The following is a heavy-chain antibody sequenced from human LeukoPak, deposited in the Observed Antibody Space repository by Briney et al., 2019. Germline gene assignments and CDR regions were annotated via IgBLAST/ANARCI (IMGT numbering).Heavy chain of an antibody. Sequence: GGSLRLSCAASGFAFSSYAMSWVRQAPGKGLEWVSAISGSGGTTYYADSVKGRFTISRDNSKNTLHLQMNSLRAEDTAVYYCAKASTTLYYDFWSGYPPRYWGQGALVTVSS. CDR3: AKASTTLYYDFWSGYPPRY. V-gene: IGHV3-23*01. D-gene: IGHD3-3*01. J-gene: IGHJ4*02. CDR2: ISGSGGTT. CDR1: GFAFSSYA.